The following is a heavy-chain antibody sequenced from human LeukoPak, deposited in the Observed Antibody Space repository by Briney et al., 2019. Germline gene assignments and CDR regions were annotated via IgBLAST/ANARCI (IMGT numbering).Heavy chain of an antibody. V-gene: IGHV1-18*01. CDR2: ISAYNGNT. CDR3: ARGDYYDSSGIQGDAFDI. D-gene: IGHD3-22*01. CDR1: GYTFTSYG. J-gene: IGHJ3*02. Sequence: ASVKVSCKASGYTFTSYGISWVRQAPGQELEWMGWISAYNGNTNYAQKLQGRVTMTTDTSTSTAYMELRSLRSDDTAVYYCARGDYYDSSGIQGDAFDIWGQGTMVTVSS.